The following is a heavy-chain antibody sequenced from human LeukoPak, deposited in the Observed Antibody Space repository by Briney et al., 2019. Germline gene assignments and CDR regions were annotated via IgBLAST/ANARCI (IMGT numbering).Heavy chain of an antibody. CDR3: ARGYGSSYGYMVY. V-gene: IGHV3-33*01. D-gene: IGHD5-18*01. J-gene: IGHJ4*02. CDR1: GFTFSSYG. CDR2: IWPDGNHK. Sequence: GGSLRLSCAASGFTFSSYGMHWVRQAPGKGLEWMAVIWPDGNHKYNAESVKGRFTISRDNSKNTLYLQMDSLRVEDAAVYYCARGYGSSYGYMVYWGQGTLVTVSS.